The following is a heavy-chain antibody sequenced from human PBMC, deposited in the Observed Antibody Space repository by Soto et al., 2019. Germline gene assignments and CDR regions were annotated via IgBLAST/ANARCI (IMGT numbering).Heavy chain of an antibody. V-gene: IGHV3-74*01. CDR1: GFVFTNFW. Sequence: GGSLRLSCEASGFVFTNFWMHRVRHVPGKGLVWVARIDTSGHSTNYAESVKGRFTISRDNAKNTVSLQMNSLRVEDTGVYYCAKDSWYFDLWSQGSQVTVSS. CDR2: IDTSGHST. CDR3: AKDSWYFDL. D-gene: IGHD6-13*01. J-gene: IGHJ4*02.